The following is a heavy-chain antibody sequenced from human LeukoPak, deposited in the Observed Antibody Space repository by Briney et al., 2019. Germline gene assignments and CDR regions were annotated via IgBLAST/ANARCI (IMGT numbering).Heavy chain of an antibody. CDR2: IYSCGST. V-gene: IGHV3-66*01. CDR1: GFTFSIYS. J-gene: IGHJ6*02. CDR3: AKGPYYYYGMDV. Sequence: GGSLRLSCAASGFTFSIYSMHWVRQAPGKGLEWVSVIYSCGSTYYADSVKGRFSISRDNPKNTLFLQMNSLRAEDTAVYYCAKGPYYYYGMDVWGQGTTVTVSS.